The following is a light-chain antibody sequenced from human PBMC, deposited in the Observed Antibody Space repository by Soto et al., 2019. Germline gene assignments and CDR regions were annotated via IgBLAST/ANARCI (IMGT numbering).Light chain of an antibody. CDR1: SSDVGGYNY. J-gene: IGLJ2*01. Sequence: QSALTQPRSVSGSPGQSVTISCTGTSSDVGGYNYVSWYQQHPGKAPKLMIYDVSKRPSGVPDRFSGSKSGNTASLTISGLQAEDEADYYCCSYAGSYPVVFGGGTKATVL. CDR2: DVS. CDR3: CSYAGSYPVV. V-gene: IGLV2-11*01.